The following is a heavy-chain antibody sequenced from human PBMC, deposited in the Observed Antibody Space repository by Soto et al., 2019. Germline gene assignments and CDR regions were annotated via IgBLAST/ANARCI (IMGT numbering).Heavy chain of an antibody. Sequence: QVQLVESGGGVVQPGRSLRLSCAASGFTFSSYGMHWVRQAPGKGLEWVAVISYDGSNKYYADSVKGRFTISRDNSKNTLYLQMNSLRAEDTAVYYCAEDQVRVVVAAAFDYWGEGTLVSVS. D-gene: IGHD2-15*01. V-gene: IGHV3-30*18. CDR2: ISYDGSNK. CDR3: AEDQVRVVVAAAFDY. J-gene: IGHJ4*02. CDR1: GFTFSSYG.